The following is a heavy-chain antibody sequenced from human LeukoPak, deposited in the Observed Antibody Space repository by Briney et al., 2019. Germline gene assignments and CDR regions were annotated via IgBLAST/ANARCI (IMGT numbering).Heavy chain of an antibody. CDR3: AKTLLRDDAFDI. J-gene: IGHJ3*02. CDR2: IYNTENI. D-gene: IGHD2/OR15-2a*01. V-gene: IGHV4-4*07. Sequence: SETLSLTCTVSRGSISGYYWSWIRQPAGKELEWIGRIYNTENINDNPSLKSRVTMSLDTSRNQFSLKLTSVTAADTAVYYCAKTLLRDDAFDIWGQGTVVTVSS. CDR1: RGSISGYY.